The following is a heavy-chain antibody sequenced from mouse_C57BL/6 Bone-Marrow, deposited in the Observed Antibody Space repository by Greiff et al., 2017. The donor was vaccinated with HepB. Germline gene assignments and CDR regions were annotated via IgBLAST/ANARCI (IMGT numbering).Heavy chain of an antibody. CDR1: GYSITSGYD. D-gene: IGHD1-1*01. Sequence: EVKLMESGPGMVKPSQSLSLTCTVTGYSITSGYDWHWIRHFPGNKLEWMGYISYSGSTNYNPSLKSRISITHDTSKNHFFLKLNSVTTEDTATYYCAREGGSSYRYWYFDVWGTGTTVTVSS. V-gene: IGHV3-1*01. CDR2: ISYSGST. J-gene: IGHJ1*03. CDR3: AREGGSSYRYWYFDV.